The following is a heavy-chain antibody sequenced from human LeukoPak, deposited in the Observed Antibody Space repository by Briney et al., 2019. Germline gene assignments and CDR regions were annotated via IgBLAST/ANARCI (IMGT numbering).Heavy chain of an antibody. D-gene: IGHD4-11*01. Sequence: PSETLSLTCAVYGGSFSDYYWNWIRQFPGKGLEWIGEISNSGNVNCNPSLESRVTISMDTSNYQFSLKLSSVTAADTAVYYCARGSRLPLDYWGQGSLVTVSS. CDR1: GGSFSDYY. J-gene: IGHJ4*02. V-gene: IGHV4-34*01. CDR2: ISNSGNV. CDR3: ARGSRLPLDY.